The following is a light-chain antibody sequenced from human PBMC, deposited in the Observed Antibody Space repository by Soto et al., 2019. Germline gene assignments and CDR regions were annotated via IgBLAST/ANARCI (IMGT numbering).Light chain of an antibody. J-gene: IGLJ1*01. CDR2: DVS. Sequence: QSVLTQPASVSGSPGQSITISCTGTSSDVGGYNYVSWYQQHPGKAPKLMIYDVSNRPSGVSNRFSGSKSGNTASLTISGLQAEDEADYYCSSYTGSTTHVFGIGTKLTVL. V-gene: IGLV2-14*01. CDR3: SSYTGSTTHV. CDR1: SSDVGGYNY.